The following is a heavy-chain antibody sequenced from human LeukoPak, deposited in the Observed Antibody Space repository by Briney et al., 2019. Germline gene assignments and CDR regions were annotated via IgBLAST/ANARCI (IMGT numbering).Heavy chain of an antibody. CDR1: GGSISSYY. CDR2: TYTRGST. CDR3: AIGWLVRGGYYFDY. Sequence: SETLSLTCTVSGGSISSYYWSWIRQPAGKGLEWIGRTYTRGSTNYNPSLKSRVTMSVDTSKNQFSLKLSSVTAADTAVYYCAIGWLVRGGYYFDYWGQGTLVTVSS. J-gene: IGHJ4*02. D-gene: IGHD6-19*01. V-gene: IGHV4-4*07.